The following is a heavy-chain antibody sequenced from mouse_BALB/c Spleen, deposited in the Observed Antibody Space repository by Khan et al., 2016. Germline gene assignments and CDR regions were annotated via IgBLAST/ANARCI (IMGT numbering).Heavy chain of an antibody. Sequence: VQLQESGPGLVKPSQSLSLTCTVTGYSITSDYAWNWIRQFPGNRLEWMGYISYSGSTSYNPSLKSRISITRDTSKNQFFLQLNSVTSEDTATYCCAISDYGDKDAMDYWGQGTSVTVSS. CDR3: AISDYGDKDAMDY. V-gene: IGHV3-2*02. CDR1: GYSITSDYA. CDR2: ISYSGST. D-gene: IGHD1-1*01. J-gene: IGHJ4*01.